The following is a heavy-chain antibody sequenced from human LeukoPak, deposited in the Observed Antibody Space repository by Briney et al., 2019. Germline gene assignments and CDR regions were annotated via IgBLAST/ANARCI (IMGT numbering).Heavy chain of an antibody. CDR3: AVFKAAAGTR. V-gene: IGHV3-21*06. D-gene: IGHD6-13*01. CDR1: GFTFSNYW. CDR2: ISSSSSYI. J-gene: IGHJ4*02. Sequence: GGSLRLSCAASGFTFSNYWMHWVRQAPGKGLEWVSSISSSSSYIYYADSVKGRFTISRDNAKNSLYLQMNSLRAEDTAVYYCAVFKAAAGTRWGQGTLVTVSS.